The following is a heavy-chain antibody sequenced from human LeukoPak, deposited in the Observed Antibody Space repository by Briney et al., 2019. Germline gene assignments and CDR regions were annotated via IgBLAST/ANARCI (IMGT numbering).Heavy chain of an antibody. V-gene: IGHV4-59*08. Sequence: SETLSLTCTVSGGSISSYYWSWIRQPPGKGLEWIGYIYYSGSANYNPSLKSRVTISVDTSKNQFSLKLSSVTAADTAVYYCARLSDFWSGYPYGMDVWGQGTTVTVSS. D-gene: IGHD3-3*01. J-gene: IGHJ6*02. CDR1: GGSISSYY. CDR2: IYYSGSA. CDR3: ARLSDFWSGYPYGMDV.